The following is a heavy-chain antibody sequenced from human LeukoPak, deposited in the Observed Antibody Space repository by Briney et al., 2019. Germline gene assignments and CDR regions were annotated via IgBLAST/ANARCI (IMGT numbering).Heavy chain of an antibody. CDR3: ARGYCSGGSCYSYYYYNYMDV. CDR1: VGSISSYY. D-gene: IGHD2-15*01. CDR2: IYYSGST. Sequence: SWTLSLTCTVSVGSISSYYWSWIRQPPGTGVERMGDIYYSGSTNYNPSLQSRVTVSVDTYKNQVSLKLSSVTAADTAVYYCARGYCSGGSCYSYYYYNYMDVWGKGTTVTISS. J-gene: IGHJ6*03. V-gene: IGHV4-59*01.